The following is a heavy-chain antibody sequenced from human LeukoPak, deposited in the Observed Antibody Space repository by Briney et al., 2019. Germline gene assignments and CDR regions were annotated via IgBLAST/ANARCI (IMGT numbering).Heavy chain of an antibody. CDR2: INCNTGGT. D-gene: IGHD2-2*01. CDR3: ASYCSSTSCYEDWFDP. V-gene: IGHV1-2*02. Sequence: ASVKVSCKASGYTFIGYYMHWVRQAPGQGLEWMGWINCNTGGTNYAQKFQGRVTMTRDTSTTTVYMELSSLRSDDTAVYYCASYCSSTSCYEDWFDPWGQGTLVTVSS. J-gene: IGHJ5*02. CDR1: GYTFIGYY.